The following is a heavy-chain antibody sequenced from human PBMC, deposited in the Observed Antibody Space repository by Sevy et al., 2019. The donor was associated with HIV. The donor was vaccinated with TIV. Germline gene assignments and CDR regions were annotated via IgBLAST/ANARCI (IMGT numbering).Heavy chain of an antibody. CDR2: IRYDGSNK. CDR1: GFTFSSYG. CDR3: VCGNDFWSGYYESNYYGMDV. D-gene: IGHD3-3*01. J-gene: IGHJ6*02. Sequence: GGSLRLSCAASGFTFSSYGMHWVRQAPGKGLEWVAFIRYDGSNKYYVDSVKGRFTISRDNSKNTLYLQMNSLRAEDTAVYYCVCGNDFWSGYYESNYYGMDVWGQGTTVTVSS. V-gene: IGHV3-30*02.